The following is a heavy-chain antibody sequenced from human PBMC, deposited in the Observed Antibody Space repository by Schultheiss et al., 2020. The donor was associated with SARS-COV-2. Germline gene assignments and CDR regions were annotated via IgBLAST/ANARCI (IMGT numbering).Heavy chain of an antibody. Sequence: GGSLRLSCAASGFTFSSYDMHWVRQATGKGLEWVSYISSSGSTIYYADSVKGRFTISRDNAKNSLYLQMNSLRAEDTAVYYCAKGGDWGLALPVAGDWYFDLWGRGTLVTVSS. J-gene: IGHJ2*01. CDR2: ISSSGSTI. V-gene: IGHV3-48*03. CDR3: AKGGDWGLALPVAGDWYFDL. D-gene: IGHD2-21*02. CDR1: GFTFSSYD.